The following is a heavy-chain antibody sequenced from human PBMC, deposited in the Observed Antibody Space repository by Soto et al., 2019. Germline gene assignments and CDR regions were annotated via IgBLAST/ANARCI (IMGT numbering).Heavy chain of an antibody. CDR1: GYTFTSYY. CDR2: INPSGGST. V-gene: IGHV1-46*01. CDR3: AGDGGISTGGPYYYYGRDV. Sequence: ASVKVSCKASGYTFTSYYMHWVRQAPGQGLEWMGIINPSGGSTSYAQKFQGRVTMTRDTSTSTVYMELSSLRSEDTAVYYCAGDGGISTGGPYYYYGRDVWGQGTTVTVPS. J-gene: IGHJ6*02. D-gene: IGHD2-2*01.